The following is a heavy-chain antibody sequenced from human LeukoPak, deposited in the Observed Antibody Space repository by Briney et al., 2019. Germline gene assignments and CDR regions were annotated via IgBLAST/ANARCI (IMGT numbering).Heavy chain of an antibody. CDR2: ISSSSSTI. Sequence: GGSLRLSCAASGFTFTTYWMHWVRQAPGKGLEWVSYISSSSSTIYYADSVKGRFTISRDNAKNSLYLQMNSLRDEDTAVYYCARDDGDYVPPSYWGQGTLVTVSS. V-gene: IGHV3-48*02. CDR1: GFTFTTYW. CDR3: ARDDGDYVPPSY. J-gene: IGHJ4*02. D-gene: IGHD4-17*01.